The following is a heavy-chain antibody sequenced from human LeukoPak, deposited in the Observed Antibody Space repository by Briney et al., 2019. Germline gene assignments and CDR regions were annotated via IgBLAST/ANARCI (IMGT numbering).Heavy chain of an antibody. V-gene: IGHV1-2*06. Sequence: ASVKVSCKXSGYTFTGYYMHWVRQAPGQGLEWMGRINPNSGGTNYSQKFQGRVTMTRDTSISTAYMELSRLRSDDTAVYYCASAAPSYDSSGYYYSLYRYWGQGTLVTVSS. D-gene: IGHD3-22*01. CDR2: INPNSGGT. J-gene: IGHJ4*02. CDR3: ASAAPSYDSSGYYYSLYRY. CDR1: GYTFTGYY.